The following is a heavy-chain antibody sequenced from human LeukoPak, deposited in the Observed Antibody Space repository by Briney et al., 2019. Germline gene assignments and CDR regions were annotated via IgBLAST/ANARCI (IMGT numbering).Heavy chain of an antibody. V-gene: IGHV4-4*07. CDR3: AREAPPGYGSGSYSWFDP. CDR1: GGPISSYY. CDR2: IYTSGST. J-gene: IGHJ5*02. Sequence: PSETLSLTCTVSGGPISSYYWSWIRQPAGKGLEWIGRIYTSGSTNYNPSLKSRVTMSVDTSKNQFSLKLSSVTAADTAVYYCAREAPPGYGSGSYSWFDPWGQGTLVTVSS. D-gene: IGHD3-10*01.